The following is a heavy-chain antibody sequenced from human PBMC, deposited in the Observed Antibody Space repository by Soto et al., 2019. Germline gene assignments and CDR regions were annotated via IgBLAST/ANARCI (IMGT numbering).Heavy chain of an antibody. CDR1: GGSFSGYY. CDR2: INHSGST. D-gene: IGHD3-22*01. J-gene: IGHJ4*02. V-gene: IGHV4-34*01. CDR3: ARLLGDYYDSSGYER. Sequence: QVQLQQWGAGLLKPSETLSLTCAVYGGSFSGYYWSWIRQPPGKGLEWIGEINHSGSTNYNPSLKSRVTISVETSKTQFSLKLSSVTAADTAVYYCARLLGDYYDSSGYERWGQGTLVTVSA.